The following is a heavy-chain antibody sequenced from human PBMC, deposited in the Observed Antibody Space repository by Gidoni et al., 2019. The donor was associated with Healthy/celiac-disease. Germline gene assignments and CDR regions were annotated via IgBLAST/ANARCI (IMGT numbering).Heavy chain of an antibody. CDR1: GFPFADYA. V-gene: IGHV3-9*01. Sequence: EVQLVESGGGLVQPGRSLRLSCAASGFPFADYAMHWVRQAPGKGLEWVSGISWNSGSIGYADSVKGRFTISRDNAKNSLYLQMNSLRAEDTALYYCAKDYYYGSGSYSWGMDVWGQGTTVTVSS. J-gene: IGHJ6*02. CDR3: AKDYYYGSGSYSWGMDV. CDR2: ISWNSGSI. D-gene: IGHD3-10*01.